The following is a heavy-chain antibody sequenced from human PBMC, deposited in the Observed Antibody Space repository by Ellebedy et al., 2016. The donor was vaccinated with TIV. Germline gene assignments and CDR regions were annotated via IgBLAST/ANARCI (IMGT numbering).Heavy chain of an antibody. CDR1: GDSISSYY. D-gene: IGHD3-3*01. Sequence: GSLRLSCRVSGDSISSYYWTWIRQPPGKGLEWIGSVFYTGSADYNPSLKSRVILSLDTSQNQFSLRLSSVTAADTAVYYCARVLIGAMDYWGQGILVTVSP. CDR3: ARVLIGAMDY. CDR2: VFYTGSA. J-gene: IGHJ4*02. V-gene: IGHV4-59*08.